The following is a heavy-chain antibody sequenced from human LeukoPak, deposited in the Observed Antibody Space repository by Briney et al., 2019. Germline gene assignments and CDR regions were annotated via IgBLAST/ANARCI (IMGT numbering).Heavy chain of an antibody. CDR2: IYASGTT. J-gene: IGHJ4*02. V-gene: IGHV4-61*02. D-gene: IGHD1-26*01. CDR3: ARGLVGATGGSFDY. Sequence: ASETLSLTCTVSGGSISSDNYYWRWIRQPGRKGLEWIGRIYASGTTNYNPSLKSRVTISVDTSKNQFSLKLSSVTAADTAVYYCARGLVGATGGSFDYWGQGTLVTVSS. CDR1: GGSISSDNYY.